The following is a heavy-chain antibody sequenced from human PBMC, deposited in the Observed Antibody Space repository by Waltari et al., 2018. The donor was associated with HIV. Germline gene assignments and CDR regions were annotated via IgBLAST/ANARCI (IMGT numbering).Heavy chain of an antibody. D-gene: IGHD2-15*01. CDR1: GFPLSSYG. CDR3: ARDECSGGSCYGMDV. J-gene: IGHJ6*02. Sequence: EVQLVESGGGLVQPGGSVRISCAASGFPLSSYGMPWVLQGPGKGRVWVSRMNSDGSSTSYADSVKGRFTISRDNAKNTLYLQMNSLRAEDTAVYYCARDECSGGSCYGMDVWGQGTTVTVSS. V-gene: IGHV3-74*01. CDR2: MNSDGSST.